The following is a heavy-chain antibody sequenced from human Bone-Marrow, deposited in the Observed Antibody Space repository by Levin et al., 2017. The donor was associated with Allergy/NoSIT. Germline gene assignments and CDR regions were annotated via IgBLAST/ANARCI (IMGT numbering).Heavy chain of an antibody. V-gene: IGHV3-23*01. Sequence: GGSLRLSCAASGFTFSSYAMSWVRQAPGKGLEWVSAISGSGGSTYYADSVKGRFTISRDNSKNTLYLQMNSLRAEDTAVYYCAKLSPCGGDCYPNFDYWGQGTLVTVSS. CDR2: ISGSGGST. CDR1: GFTFSSYA. CDR3: AKLSPCGGDCYPNFDY. D-gene: IGHD2-21*02. J-gene: IGHJ4*02.